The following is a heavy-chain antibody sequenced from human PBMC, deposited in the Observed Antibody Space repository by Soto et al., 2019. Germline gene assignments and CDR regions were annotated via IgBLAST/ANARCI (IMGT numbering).Heavy chain of an antibody. V-gene: IGHV1-69*08. J-gene: IGHJ6*02. Sequence: QVQLVQSGAEVKKPGSSVKVSCKASGGTFSRYSITWVRQAPGHGLEWIGRIIPIFGIASYAQKFQGRVTITADESTSTAYMELRSLRSDDKAVYYCAREDRDRETGLVPAAIDGMYVWGQATTVTVSS. CDR1: GGTFSRYS. D-gene: IGHD2-2*01. CDR3: AREDRDRETGLVPAAIDGMYV. CDR2: IIPIFGIA.